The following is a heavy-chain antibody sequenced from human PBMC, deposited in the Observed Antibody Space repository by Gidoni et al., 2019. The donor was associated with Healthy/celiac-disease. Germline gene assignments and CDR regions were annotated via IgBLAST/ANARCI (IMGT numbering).Heavy chain of an antibody. Sequence: QVQLQESGPGLVKPSETLSLTCTVSGGSISSYYRSWIRQPPGKGLEWIGYIYYSGSTNYNPSLKSRVTISVDTSKNQFSLKLSSVTAADTAVYYCARDGRGYSYGFLTNWFDPWGQGTLVTVSS. D-gene: IGHD5-18*01. V-gene: IGHV4-59*01. CDR2: IYYSGST. CDR3: ARDGRGYSYGFLTNWFDP. J-gene: IGHJ5*02. CDR1: GGSISSYY.